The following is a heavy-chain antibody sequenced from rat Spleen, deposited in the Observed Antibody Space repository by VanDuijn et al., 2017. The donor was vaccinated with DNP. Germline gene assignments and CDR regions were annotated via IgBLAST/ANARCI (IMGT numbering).Heavy chain of an antibody. CDR1: GSSITSNY. V-gene: IGHV3-1*01. Sequence: EVQLQESGSGLVKPSQSLSLTCSVTGSSITSNYWGWIRKFPGNKMKYIGHISYSGSTNYNPSLKSRISITRDTSKNHFFLHLNSVTTEDTATYYCARWTRYFDYWGQGVMVTVSS. CDR3: ARWTRYFDY. D-gene: IGHD1-7*01. J-gene: IGHJ2*01. CDR2: ISYSGST.